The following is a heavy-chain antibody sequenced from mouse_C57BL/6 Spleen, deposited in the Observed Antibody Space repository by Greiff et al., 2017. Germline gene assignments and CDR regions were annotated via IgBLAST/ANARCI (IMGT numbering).Heavy chain of an antibody. Sequence: QVHVKQPGAELVRPGSSVKLSCKASGYTFPSYWMHWVKQRPIQGLEWIGNIDPSDSETQYNQKLKDKATLTVDKSTSTSYMQLIILTSEDSAVYYCAGSNYHYSMDVWGQGTSVTVSS. CDR1: GYTFPSYW. J-gene: IGHJ4*01. V-gene: IGHV1-52*01. D-gene: IGHD2-5*01. CDR2: IDPSDSET. CDR3: AGSNYHYSMDV.